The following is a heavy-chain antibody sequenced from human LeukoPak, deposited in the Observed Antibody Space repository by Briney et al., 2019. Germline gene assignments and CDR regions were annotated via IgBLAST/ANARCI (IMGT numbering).Heavy chain of an antibody. D-gene: IGHD3-9*01. V-gene: IGHV4-34*01. CDR3: ARGPYDILTGPIGMDV. CDR1: GGSFSGYY. Sequence: SETLSLTCAVYGGSFSGYYWSWIRQPPGKGLEWIGEINHSGSTNYNPSLKSRVTISVDTSKNQFSLKLSSVTAADTAMYYCARGPYDILTGPIGMDVWGKGTTVTVSS. J-gene: IGHJ6*04. CDR2: INHSGST.